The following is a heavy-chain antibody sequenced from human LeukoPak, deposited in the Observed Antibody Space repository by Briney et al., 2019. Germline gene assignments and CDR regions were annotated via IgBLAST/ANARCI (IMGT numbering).Heavy chain of an antibody. V-gene: IGHV1-69*05. J-gene: IGHJ5*01. D-gene: IGHD5-18*01. CDR1: GGTFSSYA. Sequence: SVKVSCKASGGTFSSYAIAWVRQAPGQGLEWMGRITVMSGTANYAQKFQDRVTITTDESTSTAYMEVSGLRSEDTAVYFCATELRGYSFGYDSWGQGTLVTVSS. CDR2: ITVMSGTA. CDR3: ATELRGYSFGYDS.